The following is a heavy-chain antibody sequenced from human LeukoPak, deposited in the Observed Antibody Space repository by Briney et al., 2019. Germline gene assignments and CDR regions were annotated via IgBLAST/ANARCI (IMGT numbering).Heavy chain of an antibody. Sequence: VGSLRLSCAASGFTFSHHWLTWVRQGPGKGPEWVANIKQDGSEKSDVDSVKGRFAVSRDNAINSLFLQVNSLRVEDTAVYYYARSARGDESAYYYMDHWGQGTLVTVSS. CDR3: ARSARGDESAYYYMDH. CDR1: GFTFSHHW. CDR2: IKQDGSEK. J-gene: IGHJ4*02. D-gene: IGHD3-22*01. V-gene: IGHV3-7*01.